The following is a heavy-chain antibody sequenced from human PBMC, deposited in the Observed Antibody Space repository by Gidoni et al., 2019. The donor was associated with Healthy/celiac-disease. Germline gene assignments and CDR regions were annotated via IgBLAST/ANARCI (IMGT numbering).Heavy chain of an antibody. J-gene: IGHJ4*02. D-gene: IGHD2-15*01. V-gene: IGHV3-23*01. CDR1: GFTFSSYA. Sequence: EVQLLESGGGLVQPGGSLRLSCAASGFTFSSYAMSWVRQAPGKGLEWVSAISGSGGSTYYADSVKGRFTISRDNSKNTLYLQMNSLRAEDTAVYYCAKSRVVVAATLYYFDYWGQGTLVTVSS. CDR2: ISGSGGST. CDR3: AKSRVVVAATLYYFDY.